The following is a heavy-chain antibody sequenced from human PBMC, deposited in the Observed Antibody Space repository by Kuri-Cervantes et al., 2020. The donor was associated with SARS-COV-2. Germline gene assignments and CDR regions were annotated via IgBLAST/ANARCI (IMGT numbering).Heavy chain of an antibody. CDR3: ARDTYYYDSSGYFDY. CDR2: IKQDGSKK. Sequence: GESLKISCAASGFTFSSYWMSWVRQAPGKGLEWVANIKQDGSKKYYVVSVKGRFTISRDNAKNSLYLQMNSLRAEDTAVYYCARDTYYYDSSGYFDYWGQGTLVTVSS. V-gene: IGHV3-7*01. J-gene: IGHJ4*02. D-gene: IGHD3-22*01. CDR1: GFTFSSYW.